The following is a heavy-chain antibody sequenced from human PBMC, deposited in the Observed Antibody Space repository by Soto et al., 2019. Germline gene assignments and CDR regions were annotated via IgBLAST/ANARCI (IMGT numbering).Heavy chain of an antibody. CDR3: ARDQVLVPAAPVGGPWDPYYYYGMDV. Sequence: ASVKVSCKASAVTFSSYAISWVRQAPGQGLEWMGGIIPIFGTANYAQKFQGRVTITADESTSTAYMELSSLRSEDTAVYYCARDQVLVPAAPVGGPWDPYYYYGMDVWGQGTTVTVSS. CDR2: IIPIFGTA. J-gene: IGHJ6*02. D-gene: IGHD2-2*01. V-gene: IGHV1-69*13. CDR1: AVTFSSYA.